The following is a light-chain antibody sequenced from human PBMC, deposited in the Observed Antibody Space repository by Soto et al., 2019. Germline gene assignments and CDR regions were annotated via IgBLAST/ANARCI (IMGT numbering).Light chain of an antibody. CDR2: GAS. CDR3: QQYNNWPLL. J-gene: IGKJ1*01. Sequence: EIVMTPSPATLSVSPGERATLSCRASQSVNFNSAWYRQKPGQAPRLLIYGASTRATGIPARFSGSGSGTEFTLTISSLQSEDFAVYYCQQYNNWPLLFGQGTKVDIK. CDR1: QSVNFN. V-gene: IGKV3-15*01.